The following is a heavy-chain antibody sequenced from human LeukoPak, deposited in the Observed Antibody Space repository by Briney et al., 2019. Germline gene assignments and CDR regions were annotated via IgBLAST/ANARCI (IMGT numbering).Heavy chain of an antibody. D-gene: IGHD2-21*01. CDR1: GGSVSFYY. CDR2: IYYSGST. V-gene: IGHV4-59*02. CDR3: ARDACGSSYMDV. Sequence: SETLSLTCTVSGGSVSFYYWSWIRQPPGKGLEWIGYIYYSGSTNYNHSLKSRVTISVDTSKNQFSLKVSSVTAADTAVYYCARDACGSSYMDVWGQGTTVTVSS. J-gene: IGHJ6*02.